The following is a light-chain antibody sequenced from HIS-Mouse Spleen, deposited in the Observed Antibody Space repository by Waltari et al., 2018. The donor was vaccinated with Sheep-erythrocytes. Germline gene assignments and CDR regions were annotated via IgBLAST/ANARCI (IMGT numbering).Light chain of an antibody. CDR3: MQGTHWPYT. Sequence: VVMTQSPPSLPVTLGQPASISCRSSQSLGHSDGKSYLNWFPQRPGQSPRRLIFKVSNRESGVPDRFSGSGSGTDFTLKISRVEAEDVGVYYCMQGTHWPYTFGQGTKLEIK. V-gene: IGKV2-30*02. CDR1: QSLGHSDGKSY. CDR2: KVS. J-gene: IGKJ2*01.